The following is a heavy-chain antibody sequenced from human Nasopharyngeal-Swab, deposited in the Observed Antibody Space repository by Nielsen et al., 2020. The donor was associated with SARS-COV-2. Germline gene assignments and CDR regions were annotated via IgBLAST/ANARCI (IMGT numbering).Heavy chain of an antibody. CDR2: NYWDDDK. Sequence: SGPTLVKPTQTLTLTCSFSGFALTTRGVGVGWIRQPPGKALEWLALNYWDDDKRYSPSLKSRLTSPKVTSKSQVVLTMSNMDPVDTGTYYCARRRPTSDAFDVWGQGTMVTVSS. V-gene: IGHV2-5*02. CDR3: ARRRPTSDAFDV. J-gene: IGHJ3*01. CDR1: GFALTTRGVG.